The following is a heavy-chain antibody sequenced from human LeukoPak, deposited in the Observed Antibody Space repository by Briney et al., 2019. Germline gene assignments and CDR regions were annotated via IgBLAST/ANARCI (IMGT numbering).Heavy chain of an antibody. Sequence: GGSLRLSCAASGFTFDDYAMHWVRQAPGKGLEWVSGISWNSGSIGYADSVKGRFTISRDNAKNSLFLQMNSLRAEDTAVYYCARALGEISGAGDWGQGTLVTVSS. D-gene: IGHD4-17*01. CDR1: GFTFDDYA. CDR3: ARALGEISGAGD. J-gene: IGHJ4*02. V-gene: IGHV3-9*01. CDR2: ISWNSGSI.